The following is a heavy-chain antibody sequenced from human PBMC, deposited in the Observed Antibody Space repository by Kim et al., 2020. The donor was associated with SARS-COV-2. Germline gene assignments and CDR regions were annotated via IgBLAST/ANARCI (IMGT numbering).Heavy chain of an antibody. V-gene: IGHV3-49*03. CDR3: TRERENYCSSTSCYLDY. Sequence: GGSLRLSCTASGFTFGDYAMSWFRQAPGKGLEWVGFIRSKAYGGTTEYAASVKGRFTISRDDSKSIAYLQMNSLKTEDTAVYYCTRERENYCSSTSCYLDYWGQGTLVTVSS. CDR2: IRSKAYGGTT. CDR1: GFTFGDYA. D-gene: IGHD2-2*01. J-gene: IGHJ4*02.